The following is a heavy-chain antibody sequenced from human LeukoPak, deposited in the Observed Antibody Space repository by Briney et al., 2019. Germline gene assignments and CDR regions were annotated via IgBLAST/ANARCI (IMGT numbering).Heavy chain of an antibody. J-gene: IGHJ4*02. V-gene: IGHV3-74*01. CDR2: INSDGSST. Sequence: PGGSLRLSCAASGFTFSSYWMHWVRQAPGKGLVWVSRINSDGSSTTYADSVKGRFTISRDNAKNTLYLQMNSLRAEDTAVYYCAKFQGRRIWLQLALSLLFDYWGQGTLVTVSS. D-gene: IGHD5-24*01. CDR1: GFTFSSYW. CDR3: AKFQGRRIWLQLALSLLFDY.